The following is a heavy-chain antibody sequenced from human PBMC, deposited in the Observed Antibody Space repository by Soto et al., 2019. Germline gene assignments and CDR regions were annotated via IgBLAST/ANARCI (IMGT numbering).Heavy chain of an antibody. CDR3: ATRYCSSTSCHSEG. CDR2: INSDGSST. V-gene: IGHV3-74*01. J-gene: IGHJ4*02. D-gene: IGHD2-2*02. CDR1: GFTFSSYW. Sequence: PGGSLRLSCAASGFTFSSYWMHWVRQAPGKGLVWVSRINSDGSSTSYADSVKGRFTISRDNAKNTLYLQMDSLRAEDTAVYYCATRYCSSTSCHSEGWGQGTLVTVSS.